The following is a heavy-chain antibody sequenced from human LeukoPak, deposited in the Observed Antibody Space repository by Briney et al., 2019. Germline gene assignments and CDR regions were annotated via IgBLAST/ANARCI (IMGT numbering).Heavy chain of an antibody. Sequence: ASVKVSCKASGYTFTSYYMHWVRQAPGQGLEWMGIINPSGGSTSYAQKFQGRVTITADESTSTAYMELSSLRSEDTAVYYCARGGVFLEWLFHYWGQGTLVTVSS. D-gene: IGHD3-3*01. CDR2: INPSGGST. V-gene: IGHV1-46*01. CDR1: GYTFTSYY. CDR3: ARGGVFLEWLFHY. J-gene: IGHJ4*02.